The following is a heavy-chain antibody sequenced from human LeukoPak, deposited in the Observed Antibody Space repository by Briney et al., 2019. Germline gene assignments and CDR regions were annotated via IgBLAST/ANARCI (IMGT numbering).Heavy chain of an antibody. Sequence: GGSLRLSCAASGFTFSSYEMNWVRQAPGKGLEWVSSISSSSSYIYYADSVKGRFTISRDNAKNSLYLQMNSLRAEDTAVYYCARIGGTRYYYYYYMDVWGKGTTVTVSS. D-gene: IGHD2-15*01. J-gene: IGHJ6*03. CDR3: ARIGGTRYYYYYYMDV. CDR1: GFTFSSYE. CDR2: ISSSSSYI. V-gene: IGHV3-21*01.